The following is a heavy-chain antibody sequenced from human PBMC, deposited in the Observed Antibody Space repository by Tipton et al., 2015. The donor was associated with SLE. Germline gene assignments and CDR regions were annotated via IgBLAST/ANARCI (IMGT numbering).Heavy chain of an antibody. J-gene: IGHJ3*02. CDR2: IYSTGST. Sequence: TLSLTCTVSGGSFNGYYWSWIRQPPGKGLEWIAVIYSTGSTNYNPSLKSRVTISVDASKNQFSLKVTSVTSADTALHYCARRPCNTATLDIWGQGTLVTVSS. D-gene: IGHD2/OR15-2a*01. CDR3: ARRPCNTATLDI. V-gene: IGHV4-59*01. CDR1: GGSFNGYY.